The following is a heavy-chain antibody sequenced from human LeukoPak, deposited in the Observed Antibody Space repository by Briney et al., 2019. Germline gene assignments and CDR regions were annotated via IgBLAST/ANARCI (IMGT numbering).Heavy chain of an antibody. Sequence: GGSLRLSCTASGFTFSGHWIHWVRQAPGMGLVWVSRINERGTDSMYAESVKGRFTISRDNAKNTVYLQMNSLRAEDTAVYYCARVTGYMTEDYFDYWGQGTLITVSS. V-gene: IGHV3-74*03. D-gene: IGHD6-13*01. J-gene: IGHJ4*02. CDR2: INERGTDS. CDR1: GFTFSGHW. CDR3: ARVTGYMTEDYFDY.